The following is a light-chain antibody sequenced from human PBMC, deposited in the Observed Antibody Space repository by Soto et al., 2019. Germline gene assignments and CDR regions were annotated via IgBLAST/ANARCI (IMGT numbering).Light chain of an antibody. CDR3: QRYNRAPWT. CDR2: AAS. J-gene: IGKJ1*01. CDR1: QGISNY. V-gene: IGKV1-27*01. Sequence: DIQMTQSPSSLSASVGDRVTITCRASQGISNYLAWYKQKPGKVPKLLIYAASTLQSGVPSRFSRSGSGTDVPLTINSLQPDDRATDYLQRYNRAPWTFGQGTKVEIK.